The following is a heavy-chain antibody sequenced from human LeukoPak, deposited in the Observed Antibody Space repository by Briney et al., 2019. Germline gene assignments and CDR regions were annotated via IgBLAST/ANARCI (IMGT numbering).Heavy chain of an antibody. CDR3: STGGGIHDY. D-gene: IGHD2-15*01. Sequence: GGSLRLSCAASGLTFNSAWMSWVRQAPGKGLEWVGRIRSRSAGGTTDYGAPVKGRFTISRDDSKNTLYLQMNSLKTEDTAVYYCSTGGGIHDYWGQGTLVTVSS. CDR2: IRSRSAGGTT. V-gene: IGHV3-15*01. CDR1: GLTFNSAW. J-gene: IGHJ4*02.